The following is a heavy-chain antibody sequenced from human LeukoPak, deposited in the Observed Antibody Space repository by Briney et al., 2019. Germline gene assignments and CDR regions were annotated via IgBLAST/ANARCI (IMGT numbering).Heavy chain of an antibody. J-gene: IGHJ4*02. CDR3: ARGRKDYSAGNCYSDY. Sequence: GGSLRLSCAASGFTFGNYWMNWVRQAPGKGLQWVANIQEAGSEKYYVDSVKGRFTISRDNAKNSLYLQMNSLRAEDTAVYYCARGRKDYSAGNCYSDYWGQGTLVTVSS. V-gene: IGHV3-7*01. CDR2: IQEAGSEK. D-gene: IGHD2-15*01. CDR1: GFTFGNYW.